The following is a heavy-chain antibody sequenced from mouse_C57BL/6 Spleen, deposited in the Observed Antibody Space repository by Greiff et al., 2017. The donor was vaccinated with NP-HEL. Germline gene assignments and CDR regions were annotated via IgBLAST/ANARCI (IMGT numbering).Heavy chain of an antibody. CDR1: GFSLSTFGMG. CDR3: ARIARDYSNYEYYYAMDY. V-gene: IGHV8-8*01. J-gene: IGHJ4*01. Sequence: QVTLKESGPGILQPSQTLSLTCSFSGFSLSTFGMGVGWIRQPSGKGLEWLAHIWWDDDTSYNPALKSRLTISKDTSKHRVFLKIANVDTADTATDYCARIARDYSNYEYYYAMDYWGQGTSVTVSS. D-gene: IGHD2-5*01. CDR2: IWWDDDT.